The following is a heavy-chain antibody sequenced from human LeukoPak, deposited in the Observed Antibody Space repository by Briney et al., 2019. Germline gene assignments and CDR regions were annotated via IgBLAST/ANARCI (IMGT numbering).Heavy chain of an antibody. CDR3: ARDFDY. J-gene: IGHJ4*02. CDR1: GFTFSSYA. V-gene: IGHV3-23*01. Sequence: PGGSLRLSCAASGFTFSSYAMSWVRQAPGKGLEWVSAISGSGGSTYYADSVKGRFTISRDNAESSLFLQMNSLRAEDSAVYYCARDFDYWGQGTLVTVSS. CDR2: ISGSGGST.